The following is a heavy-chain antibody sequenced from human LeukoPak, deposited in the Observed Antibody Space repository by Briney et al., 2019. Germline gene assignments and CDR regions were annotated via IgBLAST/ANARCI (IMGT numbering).Heavy chain of an antibody. J-gene: IGHJ4*02. CDR3: AEDAERLLIVGATPFDY. CDR1: GFTFSSYA. Sequence: GGSLRLSCAASGFTFSSYAMSWVRQAPGKGLEWVSAISGSGGSTYYADSVKGRFTISRDNSKNTLYLQMNSLRAEDTAVYYCAEDAERLLIVGATPFDYWGQGTLVTVSS. D-gene: IGHD1-26*01. CDR2: ISGSGGST. V-gene: IGHV3-23*01.